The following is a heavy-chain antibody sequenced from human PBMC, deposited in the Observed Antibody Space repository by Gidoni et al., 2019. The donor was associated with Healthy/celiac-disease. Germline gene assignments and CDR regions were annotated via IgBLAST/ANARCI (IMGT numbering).Heavy chain of an antibody. CDR2: ISYDGSNK. CDR3: AKEGAQQLAPVRYYYGMDV. V-gene: IGHV3-30*18. Sequence: GVRQAPGKGLEWVAVISYDGSNKYYADSVKGRFTISRDNSKNTLYLQMNSLRAEDTAVYYCAKEGAQQLAPVRYYYGMDVWGQGTTVTVSS. D-gene: IGHD6-13*01. J-gene: IGHJ6*02.